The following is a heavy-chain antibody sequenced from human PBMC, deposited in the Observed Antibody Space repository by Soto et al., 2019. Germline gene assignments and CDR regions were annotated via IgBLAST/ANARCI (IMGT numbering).Heavy chain of an antibody. CDR3: AKGTCSSGSCYKLDY. V-gene: IGHV3-23*01. D-gene: IGHD2-15*01. CDR2: ISGSGGNT. CDR1: GFTFSSYA. Sequence: GGSLRLSCAASGFTFSSYAMSWVRQAPGKGLEWVPAISGSGGNTYYADSVKGRFTISRDNSKNTLYLQMNSLRAEDTAVYYCAKGTCSSGSCYKLDYWGQGTLVTVSS. J-gene: IGHJ4*02.